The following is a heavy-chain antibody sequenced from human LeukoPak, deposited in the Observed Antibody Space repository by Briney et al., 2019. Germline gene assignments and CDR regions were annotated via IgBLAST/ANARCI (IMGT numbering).Heavy chain of an antibody. CDR1: GGTFSSYA. CDR2: IIPIFGKA. V-gene: IGHV1-69*05. D-gene: IGHD3-16*02. CDR3: ARGPYGYVWGSYRLFDY. Sequence: SVKVSCKASGGTFSSYAISWVRQAPGQGLEWMGGIIPIFGKANYAQKFQGRVTITTDESTSTAYMELSSLRSEDTAVYYCARGPYGYVWGSYRLFDYWGQGTLVTVSS. J-gene: IGHJ4*02.